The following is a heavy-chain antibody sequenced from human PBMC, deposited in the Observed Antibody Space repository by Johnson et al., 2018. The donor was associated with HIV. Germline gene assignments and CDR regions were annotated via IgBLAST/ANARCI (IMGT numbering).Heavy chain of an antibody. D-gene: IGHD6-13*01. CDR1: GFTFSSYA. J-gene: IGHJ3*02. CDR3: AKIGAAAGLKDAFDI. V-gene: IGHV3-30*18. Sequence: VQLVESGGGLVQPGGSLRLSCAASGFTFSSYAMSWVRQAPGKGLEWVAVISYDGSNKYYADSVKGRFTISRDNAKNSLYLQMNSLRAEDTAVYYCAKIGAAAGLKDAFDIWGQGTLVTVSS. CDR2: ISYDGSNK.